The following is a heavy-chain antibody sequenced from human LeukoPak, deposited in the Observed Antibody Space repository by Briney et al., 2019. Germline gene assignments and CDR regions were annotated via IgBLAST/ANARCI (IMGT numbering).Heavy chain of an antibody. V-gene: IGHV4-59*01. CDR3: ARTLGEGTATWFDP. D-gene: IGHD3-10*01. CDR2: IYYSGST. CDR1: GGSFSSYY. Sequence: SETLSLTCAVYGGSFSSYYWSWIRQPPVKGLEWIGYIYYSGSTNYNPSLKSRVTISVDTSKNQFSLKLSSVTAADTAVYYCARTLGEGTATWFDPWGQGTLVTVSS. J-gene: IGHJ5*02.